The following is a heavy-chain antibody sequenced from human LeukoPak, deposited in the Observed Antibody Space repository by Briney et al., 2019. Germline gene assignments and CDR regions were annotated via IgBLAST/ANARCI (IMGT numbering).Heavy chain of an antibody. Sequence: GGSLRLSCAASGFTFSSYGMHWVRQAPGKGLEWVAVISYDGSNKYYAVSVKGRFTISRDNSKNTLYLQMNSLRAEDTAVYYCAKDLTIPASGYYYGSGSYHYWGQGTLVTVSS. CDR1: GFTFSSYG. CDR2: ISYDGSNK. J-gene: IGHJ4*02. CDR3: AKDLTIPASGYYYGSGSYHY. D-gene: IGHD3-10*01. V-gene: IGHV3-30*18.